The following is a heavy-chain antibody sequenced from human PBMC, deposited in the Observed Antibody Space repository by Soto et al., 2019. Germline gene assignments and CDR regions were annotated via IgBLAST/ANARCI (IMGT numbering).Heavy chain of an antibody. CDR3: ARLADNFDY. CDR1: GGSFSGYY. Sequence: SETLSLTCAVYGGSFSGYYWSWIRQPPGKGLEWIGEINHSGSTNYNPSLKSRVTISVDTSKNQFSLKLSSVTAADTAVYYCARLADNFDYWGQGTLVTSPQ. CDR2: INHSGST. D-gene: IGHD2-15*01. J-gene: IGHJ4*02. V-gene: IGHV4-34*01.